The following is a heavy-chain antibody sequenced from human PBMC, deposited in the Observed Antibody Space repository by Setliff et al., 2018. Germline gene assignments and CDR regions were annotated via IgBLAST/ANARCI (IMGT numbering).Heavy chain of an antibody. Sequence: GESLKISCQASGYNFANHWIAWVRLMPGKGLEYMGRIDPGDSYADHSPSFEGLVTISADKSRTTVYLQWTSLQASDTALYLCARLGRERSTFAWLDAWGQGTQVTVSS. CDR1: GYNFANHW. J-gene: IGHJ5*02. D-gene: IGHD1-1*01. CDR2: IDPGDSYA. CDR3: ARLGRERSTFAWLDA. V-gene: IGHV5-10-1*01.